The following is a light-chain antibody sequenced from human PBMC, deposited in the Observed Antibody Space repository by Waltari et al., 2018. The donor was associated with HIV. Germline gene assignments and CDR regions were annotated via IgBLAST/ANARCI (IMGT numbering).Light chain of an antibody. V-gene: IGLV2-14*03. CDR3: ASNRLDYTLI. J-gene: IGLJ2*01. Sequence: QSALTQPASVSGFPGQSINISCTGISTDSRFYQYVSWYKQHPGKIPRLIIFDINNRPPGVSDHISGSRSGNSASLTFSGLQSGDEAHYYCASNRLDYTLIFGGGTKLTVL. CDR2: DIN. CDR1: STDSRFYQY.